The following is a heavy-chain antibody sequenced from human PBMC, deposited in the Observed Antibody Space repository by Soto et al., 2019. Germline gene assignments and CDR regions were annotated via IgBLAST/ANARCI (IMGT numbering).Heavy chain of an antibody. Sequence: SETLSLTCTVSCGSISSGGYYWSWIRQHPGKGLEWIGYIYYSGSTYYNPSLKSRVTISVDTSKNQFSLKLSSVTAADTAVYYCARSSRTEDYYDSSGYSEWGQGTLVTVSS. CDR3: ARSSRTEDYYDSSGYSE. D-gene: IGHD3-22*01. CDR2: IYYSGST. V-gene: IGHV4-31*03. J-gene: IGHJ4*02. CDR1: CGSISSGGYY.